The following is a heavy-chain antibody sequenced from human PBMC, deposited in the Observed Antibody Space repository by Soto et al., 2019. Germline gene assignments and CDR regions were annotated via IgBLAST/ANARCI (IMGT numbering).Heavy chain of an antibody. J-gene: IGHJ6*03. CDR2: IYPGDSDT. CDR3: ARAATPATVTTKGGDYYYYMDV. D-gene: IGHD4-17*01. V-gene: IGHV5-51*01. Sequence: GESLKISCKGSGYSFTSYWIGWVRQMPGKGLEWMGIIYPGDSDTRYSPSFQGQVTISADKSISTAYLQWSSLKASDTAMYYCARAATPATVTTKGGDYYYYMDVWGKGTTVTVSS. CDR1: GYSFTSYW.